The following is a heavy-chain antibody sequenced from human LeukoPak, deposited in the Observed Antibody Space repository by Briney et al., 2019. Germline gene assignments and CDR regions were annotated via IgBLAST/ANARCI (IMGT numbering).Heavy chain of an antibody. V-gene: IGHV3-7*01. J-gene: IGHJ4*02. D-gene: IGHD3-22*01. CDR2: IKEDGSEK. CDR1: GFTLSTYW. CDR3: ARGGRYYYDSSGYLDY. Sequence: GGSLRLSCAASGFTLSTYWMSWVRQAPGKGLEWVANIKEDGSEKYYVDSVKGRFTISRDNAKNSLYLQMNSPRAEDTAVYYCARGGRYYYDSSGYLDYWGQGTLVTVSS.